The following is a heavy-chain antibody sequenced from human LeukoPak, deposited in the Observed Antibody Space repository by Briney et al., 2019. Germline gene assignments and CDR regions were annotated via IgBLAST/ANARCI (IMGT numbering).Heavy chain of an antibody. D-gene: IGHD2-21*01. Sequence: GGSQRLSCAASGFTVSSNYMSWVRQAPGKGLEWVSVIYSGGSTYYADSVKGRFTISRDNSKNTLYLQMNSLRAEDTAVYYCARDSQFPGRRSGIWGQGTMVIVSS. J-gene: IGHJ3*02. CDR3: ARDSQFPGRRSGI. CDR2: IYSGGST. CDR1: GFTVSSNY. V-gene: IGHV3-66*01.